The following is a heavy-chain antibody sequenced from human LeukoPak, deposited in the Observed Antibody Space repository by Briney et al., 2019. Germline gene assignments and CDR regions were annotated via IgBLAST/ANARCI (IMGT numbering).Heavy chain of an antibody. J-gene: IGHJ4*02. CDR2: IYTSGNT. CDR3: ARRRHYYGSGRPFDY. Sequence: SQTLSLTCTVSDGSISSGGYYWSWIRQPAGKGLEWVGHIYTSGNTDYNPSLKSRLTISVDTSKNQFSLKLSSVAAADTAVYYCARRRHYYGSGRPFDYWGQGTLVTVSS. V-gene: IGHV4-61*09. D-gene: IGHD3-10*01. CDR1: DGSISSGGYY.